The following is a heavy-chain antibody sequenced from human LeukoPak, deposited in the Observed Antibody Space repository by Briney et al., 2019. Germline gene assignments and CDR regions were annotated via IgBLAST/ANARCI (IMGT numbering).Heavy chain of an antibody. V-gene: IGHV3-7*03. Sequence: PGGPLRLSCAASGFTFSSYWMSWVRQAPGKGLEWVANIKQDGSEKYYVDRVKGRFTISRDNAKNSLYLQMSSLRAEDTALYYCARVNDSSGYYSAPFDYWGQGTLVTVSS. CDR3: ARVNDSSGYYSAPFDY. D-gene: IGHD3-22*01. CDR1: GFTFSSYW. J-gene: IGHJ4*02. CDR2: IKQDGSEK.